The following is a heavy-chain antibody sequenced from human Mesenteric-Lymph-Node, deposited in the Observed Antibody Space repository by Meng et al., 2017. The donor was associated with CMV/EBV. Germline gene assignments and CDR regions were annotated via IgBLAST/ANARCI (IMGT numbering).Heavy chain of an antibody. CDR3: ASAPTVAGHFDY. D-gene: IGHD6-19*01. CDR1: GYTFTGYY. Sequence: SVKVSCKASGYTFTGYYMHWVRQAPGQGLEWMGGIIPILGTANYAQKFQGRVTITTDESTSTAYMELSSLRSEDTAVYYCASAPTVAGHFDYWGQGTLVTVSS. J-gene: IGHJ4*02. V-gene: IGHV1-69*16. CDR2: IIPILGTA.